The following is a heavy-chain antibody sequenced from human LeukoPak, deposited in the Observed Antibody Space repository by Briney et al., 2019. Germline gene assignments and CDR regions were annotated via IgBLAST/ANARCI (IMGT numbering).Heavy chain of an antibody. Sequence: ASVKVSCKTSGYTFTVYYMHWMRQPPGQGLEWMGWTNPKSGGTNFPQTFQGRVTMTRDTSISTAYMELSRLTSDDTAVYYCATVAGQGEGELLWFGEGIDYWGQGTLVTVSS. CDR1: GYTFTVYY. V-gene: IGHV1-2*02. J-gene: IGHJ4*02. CDR3: ATVAGQGEGELLWFGEGIDY. CDR2: TNPKSGGT. D-gene: IGHD3-10*01.